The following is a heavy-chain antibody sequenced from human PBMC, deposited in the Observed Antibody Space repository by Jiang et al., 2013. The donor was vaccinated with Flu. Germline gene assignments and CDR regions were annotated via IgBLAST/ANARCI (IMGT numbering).Heavy chain of an antibody. CDR3: ARDLFKVGGHTAIQP. V-gene: IGHV4-38-2*02. CDR1: GYSISSGYY. D-gene: IGHD5-18*01. J-gene: IGHJ5*02. CDR2: IYHSGST. Sequence: SGSGLVKPSETLSLTCAVSGYSISSGYYWGWIRQPPGKGLEWIGSIYHSGSTYYNPSLKSRVTISVDTSKNQFSLKLSSVTAADTAVYYCARDLFKVGGHTAIQPWGQGTLVTVSS.